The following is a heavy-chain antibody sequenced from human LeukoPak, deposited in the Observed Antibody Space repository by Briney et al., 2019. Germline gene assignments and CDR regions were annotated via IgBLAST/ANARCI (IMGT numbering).Heavy chain of an antibody. CDR2: IKSKSDGVTT. J-gene: IGHJ4*02. D-gene: IGHD1-26*01. V-gene: IGHV3-15*01. CDR1: GFTFNDAW. CDR3: TTETRWELLFDY. Sequence: GGSLRLSCAASGFTFNDAWMSWVRQAPGRGLEWVGRIKSKSDGVTTDYAAPVKGRFTISRDDSKNTLYLQMNNLKTEDTAVYYCTTETRWELLFDYWGQGTLDTVSS.